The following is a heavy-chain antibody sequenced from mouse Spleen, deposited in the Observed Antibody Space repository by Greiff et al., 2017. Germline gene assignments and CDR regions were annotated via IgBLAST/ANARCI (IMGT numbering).Heavy chain of an antibody. CDR1: GFSLTSYG. J-gene: IGHJ4*01. D-gene: IGHD2-14*01. CDR2: IWSGGST. V-gene: IGHV2-2*01. Sequence: VQLQQSGPGLVQPSQSLSITCTVSGFSLTSYGVHWVRQSPGKGLEWLGVIWSGGSTDYNAAFISRLSISKDNSKSQVFFKMNSMQADDTAIDYCARDYRYDRGYAMDYWGQGTSVTVSS. CDR3: ARDYRYDRGYAMDY.